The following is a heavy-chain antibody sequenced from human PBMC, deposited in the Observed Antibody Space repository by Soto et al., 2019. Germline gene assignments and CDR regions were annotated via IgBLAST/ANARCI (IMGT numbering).Heavy chain of an antibody. CDR2: IYNNGST. J-gene: IGHJ4*02. CDR3: AGGLSSSGWYALWY. CDR1: GGSISTYY. V-gene: IGHV4-59*01. Sequence: SETLSLTCTVSGGSISTYYWHWIRQPPGKGLEWIGYIYNNGSTNYIPSLKSRVTISLDRSKKQFSLTLNSVTSADTAVYYCAGGLSSSGWYALWYWGQGALVTVS. D-gene: IGHD6-19*01.